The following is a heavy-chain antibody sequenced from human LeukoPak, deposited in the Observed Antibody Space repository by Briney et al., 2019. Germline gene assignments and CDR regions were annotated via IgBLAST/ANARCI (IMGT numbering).Heavy chain of an antibody. CDR3: ARSNHDYGDYVGYYYYYGMDV. CDR2: IYYSGST. Sequence: SETLSLTCAVYGGSFSGYYWSWIRQHPGKGLEWIGYIYYSGSTYYNPSLKSRVTISVDTSKNQFSLELSSVTAADTAVYYCARSNHDYGDYVGYYYYYGMDVWGQGTTVTVSS. CDR1: GGSFSGYY. D-gene: IGHD4-17*01. V-gene: IGHV4-31*11. J-gene: IGHJ6*02.